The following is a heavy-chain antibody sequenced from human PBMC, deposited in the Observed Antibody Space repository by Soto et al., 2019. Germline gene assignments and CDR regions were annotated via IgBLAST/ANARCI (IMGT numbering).Heavy chain of an antibody. J-gene: IGHJ6*02. CDR3: AKMTSGSYGRNYGMDV. CDR1: VFTFINYA. D-gene: IGHD5-18*01. V-gene: IGHV3-23*01. Sequence: GWSLRLSCASSVFTFINYAMSWVRQAPGKGLEWVSALPERGSSPYYADSVKGRFTISRDNSKNSLYLQMNSLRAEDTAVYYCAKMTSGSYGRNYGMDVWGQGTTVTVSS. CDR2: LPERGSSP.